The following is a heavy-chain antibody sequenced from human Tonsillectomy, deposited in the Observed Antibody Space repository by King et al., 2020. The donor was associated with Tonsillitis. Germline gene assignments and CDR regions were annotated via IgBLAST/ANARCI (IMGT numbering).Heavy chain of an antibody. Sequence: QLQESGPGLVKPSQTLSLTCTVSGGSISSGAYFWSWIRQHPGKGLEWIGYIYYSGDTYYIPSLRTRVTISVDTSKNQFSLKLSSVTAADTAVYYCARVGEQQLVIDFWGQGTLVTVSS. D-gene: IGHD6-13*01. CDR2: IYYSGDT. V-gene: IGHV4-31*03. J-gene: IGHJ4*02. CDR1: GGSISSGAYF. CDR3: ARVGEQQLVIDF.